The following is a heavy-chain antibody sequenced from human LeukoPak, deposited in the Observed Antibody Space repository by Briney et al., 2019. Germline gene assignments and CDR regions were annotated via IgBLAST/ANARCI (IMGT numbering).Heavy chain of an antibody. Sequence: PGGSLRLSCAASGFRFTAYSMSWVRQTPGKGLEWVAALGRSGEYKYYADSVKGRFTISRDNSKDTVSLQMNSLRAEDSAIYFCVKDRPCETCRPMDAWGQGTTVTVSS. J-gene: IGHJ6*02. V-gene: IGHV3-23*01. CDR3: VKDRPCETCRPMDA. CDR2: LGRSGEYK. CDR1: GFRFTAYS.